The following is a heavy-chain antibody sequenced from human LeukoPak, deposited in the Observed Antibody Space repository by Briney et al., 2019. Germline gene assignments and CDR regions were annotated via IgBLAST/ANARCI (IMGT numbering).Heavy chain of an antibody. CDR2: IYHSGGT. Sequence: PSETLSLTCTVSGYSISSGYYWAWIRQPPGKGLEWIGNIYHSGGTYYNPPLKSRVTISVDTSKNQLSLKLSSVTAADTAVYYCARAPYYYGSGTYTYMDVWGKGTTVTVSS. CDR3: ARAPYYYGSGTYTYMDV. V-gene: IGHV4-38-2*02. J-gene: IGHJ6*03. CDR1: GYSISSGYY. D-gene: IGHD3-10*01.